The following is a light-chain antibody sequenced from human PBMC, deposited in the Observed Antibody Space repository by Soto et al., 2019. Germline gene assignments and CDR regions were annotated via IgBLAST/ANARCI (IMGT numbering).Light chain of an antibody. CDR3: QQYGSAGT. Sequence: EIVLTQSLGTLSLSPGERATLSCRARQSVSNNDLAWYQQKPCQPPRLLIYGASNRATGIPDRFSGSWSGTDFTLTISRLEPEDFAVYYCQQYGSAGTCGKGNKVEIK. CDR1: QSVSNND. V-gene: IGKV3-20*01. CDR2: GAS. J-gene: IGKJ1*01.